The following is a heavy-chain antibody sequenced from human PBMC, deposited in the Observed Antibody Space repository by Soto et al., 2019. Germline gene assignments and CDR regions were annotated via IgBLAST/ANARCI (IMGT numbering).Heavy chain of an antibody. CDR1: GFTFSSYA. Sequence: GGSLRLSCAASGFTFSSYAMSWVRQAPGKGLEWVSAISGSGGSAYYADSVKGRFTISRDNSKNTLYLQMNSLRAEDTAVYYCAKTHYYDSSGYLNWFDPWGQGTLVTVSS. D-gene: IGHD3-22*01. CDR2: ISGSGGSA. J-gene: IGHJ5*02. V-gene: IGHV3-23*01. CDR3: AKTHYYDSSGYLNWFDP.